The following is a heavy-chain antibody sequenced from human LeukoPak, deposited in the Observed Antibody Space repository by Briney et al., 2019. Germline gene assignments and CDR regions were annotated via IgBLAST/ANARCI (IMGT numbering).Heavy chain of an antibody. CDR1: GYTFTSYG. Sequence: GASVKVSCKASGYTFTSYGISWVRQAPGQGLEWMGWISAYNGNTNYAQKPQGRVTMTTDTSTSTAYMELRSLRSDDTAVYYCARRRDGYNVVYDYYYYYMDVWGKGTTVTISS. D-gene: IGHD5-24*01. CDR2: ISAYNGNT. V-gene: IGHV1-18*01. CDR3: ARRRDGYNVVYDYYYYYMDV. J-gene: IGHJ6*03.